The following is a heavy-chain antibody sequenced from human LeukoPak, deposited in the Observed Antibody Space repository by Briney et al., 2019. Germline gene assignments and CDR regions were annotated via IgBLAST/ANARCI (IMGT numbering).Heavy chain of an antibody. Sequence: ASVKVSCKASGYTFTGYYMHWVRQAPGQGLEWMGRINPNSGGTNYAQKFQGRVTMTRDTSISTAYMELRSLRSDDTAVYYCARTTWAKPFDYWGQGTLVTVSS. CDR3: ARTTWAKPFDY. V-gene: IGHV1-2*06. CDR2: INPNSGGT. D-gene: IGHD4-17*01. CDR1: GYTFTGYY. J-gene: IGHJ4*02.